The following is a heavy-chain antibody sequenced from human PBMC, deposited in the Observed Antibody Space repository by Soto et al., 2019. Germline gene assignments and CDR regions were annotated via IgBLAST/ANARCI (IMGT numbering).Heavy chain of an antibody. V-gene: IGHV4-59*01. J-gene: IGHJ4*02. D-gene: IGHD3-3*01. Sequence: QVQLQESGPGLVKPSETLSLTCRVSGGSISDYYWRWIRQSPEKGLEYISYSSYGGITNLNGALNGRVTMSIDTSKNQFSLTATSLTAADTAVYYCARARKATYITGGFDSWGQGTLVTVSS. CDR1: GGSISDYY. CDR2: SSYGGIT. CDR3: ARARKATYITGGFDS.